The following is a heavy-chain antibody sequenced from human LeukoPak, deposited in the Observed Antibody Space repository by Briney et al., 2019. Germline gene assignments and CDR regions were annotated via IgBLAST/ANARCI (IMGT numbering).Heavy chain of an antibody. CDR1: GDSFSSHY. CDR2: ISYIGST. J-gene: IGHJ3*02. V-gene: IGHV4-59*11. CDR3: ARDLVTVTKGFDI. Sequence: PSETLSLACTVSGDSFSSHYWTWIRQPPGKGLEWIGYISYIGSTNYNPSLKSRVTISIDTSKNQFSLKLSSVTAADTAVYYCARDLVTVTKGFDIWGQGTMVSVSS. D-gene: IGHD4-17*01.